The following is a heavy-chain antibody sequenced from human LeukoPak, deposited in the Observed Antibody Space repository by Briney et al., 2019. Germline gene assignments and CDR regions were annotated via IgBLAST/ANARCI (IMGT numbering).Heavy chain of an antibody. J-gene: IGHJ4*02. CDR2: IYYSGST. Sequence: PSQTLSFTCTVSGGSISSGDYYWSWIRQPPGKGLEWIGNIYYSGSTYYNPSLKSRVTISVDTSKNQFSLKISSVTAADTAVYYCARGTSIPAALLTFDYWGQGTLVTVSS. V-gene: IGHV4-30-4*08. D-gene: IGHD2-2*01. CDR3: ARGTSIPAALLTFDY. CDR1: GGSISSGDYY.